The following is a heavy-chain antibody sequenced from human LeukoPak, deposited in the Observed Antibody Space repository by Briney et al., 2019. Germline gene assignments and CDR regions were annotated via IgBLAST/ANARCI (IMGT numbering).Heavy chain of an antibody. CDR3: ARDQDYYGSGSYGPDY. V-gene: IGHV4-38-2*02. CDR2: IYHSGST. D-gene: IGHD3-10*01. J-gene: IGHJ4*02. Sequence: SETLSLACTVSGYSITSGYYWGWIRQPPGKGLEWIGSIYHSGSTFYNPSLKSRVTISVDPSKNQFSLKLSSVTAADTAVYYCARDQDYYGSGSYGPDYWGQGILVTVSS. CDR1: GYSITSGYY.